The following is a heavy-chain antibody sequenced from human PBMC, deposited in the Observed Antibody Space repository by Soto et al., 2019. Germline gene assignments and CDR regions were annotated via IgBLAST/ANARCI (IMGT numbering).Heavy chain of an antibody. J-gene: IGHJ4*02. CDR2: ISYDGSNK. CDR1: GFTFSSYG. V-gene: IGHV3-30*18. CDR3: AKDLCSSFDD. D-gene: IGHD6-6*01. Sequence: PGGSLRLSCAASGFTFSSYGTHWVRQAPGKGLEWVAVISYDGSNKYYADSVKGRFTISRDNSKNTLYLQMNSLRAEDTAVYYCAKDLCSSFDDWGQGTLVTVPS.